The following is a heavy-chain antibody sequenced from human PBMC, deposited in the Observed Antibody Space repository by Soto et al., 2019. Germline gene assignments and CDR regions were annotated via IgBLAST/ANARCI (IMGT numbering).Heavy chain of an antibody. D-gene: IGHD3-10*01. Sequence: ASVKVSCKASGYTFASYCIHWVRQAPGQRLEWMGIINPSGGSTSYAQKFQGRVTMTRDTSTSTVYMELSSLRSEDTAVYYCARDRGPLYYFDYWGQGTLVTVSS. J-gene: IGHJ4*02. CDR2: INPSGGST. CDR1: GYTFASYC. CDR3: ARDRGPLYYFDY. V-gene: IGHV1-46*01.